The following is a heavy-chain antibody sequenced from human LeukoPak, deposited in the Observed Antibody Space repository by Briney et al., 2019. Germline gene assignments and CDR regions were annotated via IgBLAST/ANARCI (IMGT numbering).Heavy chain of an antibody. CDR1: GFTFSDYY. V-gene: IGHV3-11*01. CDR2: ISSSGSTI. CDR3: AKGSSGGRPYYFDY. Sequence: GGSLRLSCAASGFTFSDYYMSWIRQAPGKGLEWVSYISSSGSTIYYADSVKGRFTISRDNTKNSLYLQMNSLRAEDTAIYYCAKGSSGGRPYYFDYWGQGTLVTVSS. D-gene: IGHD3-22*01. J-gene: IGHJ4*02.